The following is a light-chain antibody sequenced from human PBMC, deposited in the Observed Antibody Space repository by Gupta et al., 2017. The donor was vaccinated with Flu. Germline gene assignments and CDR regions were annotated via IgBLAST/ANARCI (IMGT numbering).Light chain of an antibody. CDR1: QSISNY. J-gene: IGKJ2*01. Sequence: SSLSASVGDRVSITCRASQSISNYLNWYQQKPGKVPKLLIYVASSVQSGVPSRFSGSGSGTDFTLTISRLQPEDFATYYCRQTDTPSYTFGQGTKLEIK. CDR2: VAS. V-gene: IGKV1-39*01. CDR3: RQTDTPSYT.